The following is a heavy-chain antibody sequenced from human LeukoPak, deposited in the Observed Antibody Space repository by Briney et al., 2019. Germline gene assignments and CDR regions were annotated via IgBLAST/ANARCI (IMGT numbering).Heavy chain of an antibody. CDR3: ARDQYSSGWSKGLHLFDY. Sequence: ASVKVSCKASGYTFTSYYMHWVRQTPGQGLEWMGIINPSGGSTSYAQKFQGRVTMTRDTSTSTVYMELSSLRSEDTAVYYCARDQYSSGWSKGLHLFDYWGQGTLVTVSS. V-gene: IGHV1-46*01. CDR1: GYTFTSYY. J-gene: IGHJ4*02. CDR2: INPSGGST. D-gene: IGHD6-19*01.